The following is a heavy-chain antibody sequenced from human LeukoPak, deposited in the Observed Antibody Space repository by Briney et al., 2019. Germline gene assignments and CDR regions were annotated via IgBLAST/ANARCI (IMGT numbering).Heavy chain of an antibody. D-gene: IGHD4-17*01. V-gene: IGHV4-31*03. CDR2: IYYSGST. CDR1: GGSISSGGYY. J-gene: IGHJ6*02. CDR3: ARDRGLTTVTTIGYYYYGMDV. Sequence: SETLSLTCTVSGGSISSGGYYWSWIRQHPGKGLEWIGYIYYSGSTYYNPSLKSRVTISVDTSKNQFSLKLSSVTAADTAVYYCARDRGLTTVTTIGYYYYGMDVRGQGTTVTVSS.